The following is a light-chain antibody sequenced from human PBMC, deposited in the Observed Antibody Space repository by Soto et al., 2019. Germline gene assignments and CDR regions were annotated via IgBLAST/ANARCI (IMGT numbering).Light chain of an antibody. CDR1: QSISSW. Sequence: DIQMTQSPSTLSASVGDRVTITCRASQSISSWLAWYQHKPGKAPKLLIYKASSLESGVPSRFSGSGSGTEFTLTISSXQPDDFATYYCQQYNSYSRTFGQGTKVDIK. V-gene: IGKV1-5*03. CDR2: KAS. J-gene: IGKJ1*01. CDR3: QQYNSYSRT.